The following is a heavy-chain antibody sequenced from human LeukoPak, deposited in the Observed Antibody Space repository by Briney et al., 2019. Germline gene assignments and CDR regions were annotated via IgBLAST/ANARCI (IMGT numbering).Heavy chain of an antibody. J-gene: IGHJ4*02. V-gene: IGHV3-7*03. Sequence: GGSLRLSCAASGFTFSSYWMSWVCQAPGKGLEWVANIKQDGSEKYYVDSVKGRFTISRDNAKNSLYLQMNSLRAEDTAVYYCARESGYCSSTSCYVFLDYWGQGTLVTVSS. CDR2: IKQDGSEK. D-gene: IGHD2-2*01. CDR1: GFTFSSYW. CDR3: ARESGYCSSTSCYVFLDY.